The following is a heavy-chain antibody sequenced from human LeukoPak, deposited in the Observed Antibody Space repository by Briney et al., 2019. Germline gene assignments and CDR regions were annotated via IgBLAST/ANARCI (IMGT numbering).Heavy chain of an antibody. CDR2: ISGSGGST. D-gene: IGHD3-22*01. Sequence: GGSLRLSCAASGFTFSSYGMSWVRQAPGKGLEWVSAISGSGGSTYYADSVKGRFTISRDNSKNTLYLQMNSLRAGDTAVYYCAKVVSYYYDSSGYGWGQGTLVTVSS. CDR1: GFTFSSYG. CDR3: AKVVSYYYDSSGYG. V-gene: IGHV3-23*01. J-gene: IGHJ4*02.